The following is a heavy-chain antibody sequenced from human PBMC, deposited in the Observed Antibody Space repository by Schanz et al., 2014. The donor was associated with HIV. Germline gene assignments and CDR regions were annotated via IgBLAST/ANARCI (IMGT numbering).Heavy chain of an antibody. J-gene: IGHJ4*02. V-gene: IGHV3-23*01. CDR2: ISGSGGST. D-gene: IGHD1-7*01. Sequence: EVQLLESGGGLVQPGGSLRLSCAASGFPFSSYAMNWVRQAPGKGLEWVSAISGSGGSTYYADSVKGRFTISRDNSKNTLYLQMDRLSDDDTSVYYCARGYWKYVNYWGQGTRVTVS. CDR1: GFPFSSYA. CDR3: ARGYWKYVNY.